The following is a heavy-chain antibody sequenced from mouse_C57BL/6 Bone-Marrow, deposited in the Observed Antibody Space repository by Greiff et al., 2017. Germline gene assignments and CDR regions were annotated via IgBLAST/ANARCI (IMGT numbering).Heavy chain of an antibody. CDR2: ISNGGGST. Sequence: EVKLMESGGGLVQPGGSLKLSCAASGFTFSDYYMYWVRQTPEKRLEWVAYISNGGGSTYYPDTVKGRFPISRDNAKNTLYLQMSRLKSEDTAMYYCARSIYGSLDYWGQGTTLTVSS. J-gene: IGHJ2*01. CDR1: GFTFSDYY. V-gene: IGHV5-12*01. D-gene: IGHD1-1*01. CDR3: ARSIYGSLDY.